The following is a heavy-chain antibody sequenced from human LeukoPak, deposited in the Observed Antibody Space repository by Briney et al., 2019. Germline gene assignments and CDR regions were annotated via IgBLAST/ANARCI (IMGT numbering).Heavy chain of an antibody. V-gene: IGHV1-2*02. CDR2: INPNSGGT. J-gene: IGHJ3*02. CDR1: GYTLTELS. CDR3: ATMTTVTNGI. Sequence: EASVKVSCKVSGYTLTELSMHWVRQAPGQGLEWMGWINPNSGGTNYAQKFQGRVTMTRDTSISTAYMELSRLRSDDTAVYYCATMTTVTNGIWGQGTMVTVSS. D-gene: IGHD4-17*01.